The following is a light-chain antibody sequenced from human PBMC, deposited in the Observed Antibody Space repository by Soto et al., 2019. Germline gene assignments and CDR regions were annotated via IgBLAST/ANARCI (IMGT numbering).Light chain of an antibody. CDR3: CSYAGNSTHTV. CDR2: EVS. CDR1: SSDVGSYKL. V-gene: IGLV2-23*02. Sequence: QSALTQPASVSGSPGQSITISCTGTSSDVGSYKLVSWYQQHPGKAPKLMISEVSNRPSGISDRFSGSKSGSTASLTISGLKAEDEADYYCCSYAGNSTHTVFGGGTQLTVL. J-gene: IGLJ7*01.